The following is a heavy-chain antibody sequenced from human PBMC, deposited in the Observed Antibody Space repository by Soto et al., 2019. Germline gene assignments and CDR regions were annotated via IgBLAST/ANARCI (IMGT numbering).Heavy chain of an antibody. Sequence: GGSLRLSCAASGFTFSSYGMHWVRQAPGKGLEWVAVISYDGSNKYYADSVKGRFTISRDNSKNTLYLQMNSLRAEDTAVYYCAKKRGGNSYFDYWGQGTLATVSS. J-gene: IGHJ4*02. V-gene: IGHV3-30*18. CDR1: GFTFSSYG. CDR2: ISYDGSNK. D-gene: IGHD2-21*02. CDR3: AKKRGGNSYFDY.